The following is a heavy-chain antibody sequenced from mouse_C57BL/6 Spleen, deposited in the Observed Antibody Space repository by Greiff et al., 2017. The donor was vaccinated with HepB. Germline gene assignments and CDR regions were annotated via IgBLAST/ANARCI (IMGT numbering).Heavy chain of an antibody. V-gene: IGHV1-64*01. CDR1: GYTFTSYW. CDR3: ARHLYYDSYWYFDV. D-gene: IGHD2-4*01. J-gene: IGHJ1*03. CDR2: IHPNSGST. Sequence: QVQLQQPGAELVKPGASVKLSCKASGYTFTSYWMHWVKQRPGQGLEWIGMIHPNSGSTNYNEKFKSKATLTVDKSSSTAYMQLSSLTSEDSAVYYCARHLYYDSYWYFDVWGTGTTVTVSS.